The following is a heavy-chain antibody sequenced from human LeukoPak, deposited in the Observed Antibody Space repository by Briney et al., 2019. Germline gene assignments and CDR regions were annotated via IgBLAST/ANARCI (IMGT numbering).Heavy chain of an antibody. V-gene: IGHV3-9*01. CDR2: ISWNSGSI. Sequence: GGSLRLSCAASGFTFDDYAMHWVRQAPGKGLEWVSGISWNSGSIGYADSVKGRFTISRDNAKNSLYLQMNSLRAEDTAVYYCASRGQISSGWYEWGQGTLVTVSS. CDR1: GFTFDDYA. J-gene: IGHJ4*02. CDR3: ASRGQISSGWYE. D-gene: IGHD6-19*01.